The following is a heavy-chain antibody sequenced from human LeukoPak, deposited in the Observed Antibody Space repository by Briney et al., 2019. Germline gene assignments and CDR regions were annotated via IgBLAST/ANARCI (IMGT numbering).Heavy chain of an antibody. CDR2: IYHSGTS. Sequence: TSETLSLTCSVSNYSISRTYHWGWIRQPPGKGLEWIGTIYHSGTSYYSPSLKSRVTISIHTSKNQFSLRLTSVTAADTAVYYCATMMYGSGDYYNSDYWGQGTLVTVSS. V-gene: IGHV4-38-2*02. J-gene: IGHJ4*02. CDR3: ATMMYGSGDYYNSDY. D-gene: IGHD3-10*01. CDR1: NYSISRTYH.